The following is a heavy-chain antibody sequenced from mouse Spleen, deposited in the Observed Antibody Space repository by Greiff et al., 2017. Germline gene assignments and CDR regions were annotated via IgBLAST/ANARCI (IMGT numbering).Heavy chain of an antibody. Sequence: EVQVVESGPELVKPGASVKISCKASGYSFTGYYMNWVKQSPEKSLEWIGEINPSTGGTTYNQKFKAKATLTVDKSSSTAYMQLKSLTSEDSAVYYCAREGYGDLSWFAYWGQGTLVTVSA. CDR1: GYSFTGYY. CDR2: INPSTGGT. J-gene: IGHJ3*01. V-gene: IGHV1-42*01. CDR3: AREGYGDLSWFAY. D-gene: IGHD2-13*01.